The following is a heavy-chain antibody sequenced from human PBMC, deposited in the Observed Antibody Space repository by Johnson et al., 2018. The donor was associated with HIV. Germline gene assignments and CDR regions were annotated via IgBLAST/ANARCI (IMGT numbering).Heavy chain of an antibody. D-gene: IGHD5-24*01. Sequence: VQLVESGGGVVRPGGSLRLSCAASGFTFDDFGMSWVRQAPGKGLEWVSGINWNGGITGYVDSVKGRFTISRDNAKNSLYLHMNRLRVEDTALYNCARAVEMATEGRPGRPDAFDIWGQGTMVTVSS. V-gene: IGHV3-20*01. CDR1: GFTFDDFG. CDR2: INWNGGIT. J-gene: IGHJ3*02. CDR3: ARAVEMATEGRPGRPDAFDI.